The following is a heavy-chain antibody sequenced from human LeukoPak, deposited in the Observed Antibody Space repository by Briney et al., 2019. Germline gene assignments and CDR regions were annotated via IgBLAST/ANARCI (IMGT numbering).Heavy chain of an antibody. CDR3: ARASRSGWVDY. D-gene: IGHD1-26*01. Sequence: SETLSLTCAVYGGSFSGYYWSWIRQPPGKGLEWIGEINHSGSTNYNPSLKSRVTMSVDTCKNQFSLKLSSVTAADTAVYYCARASRSGWVDYWGQGTLVTVSS. V-gene: IGHV4-34*01. J-gene: IGHJ4*02. CDR1: GGSFSGYY. CDR2: INHSGST.